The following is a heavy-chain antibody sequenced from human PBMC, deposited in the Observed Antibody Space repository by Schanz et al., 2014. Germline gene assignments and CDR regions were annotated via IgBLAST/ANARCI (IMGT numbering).Heavy chain of an antibody. D-gene: IGHD3-3*01. CDR2: IYTSGST. Sequence: QVQLQESGPGLVKSSETLSLTCTVSGGSISSFYWGWIRQPAGKGLEWIGRIYTSGSTNYNPSLKSRLPMSLDPSKTQFSLKLSSVTAADTAVYYCARDRGYDFSFDPWGQGTLVTVSS. CDR3: ARDRGYDFSFDP. V-gene: IGHV4-4*07. J-gene: IGHJ5*02. CDR1: GGSISSFY.